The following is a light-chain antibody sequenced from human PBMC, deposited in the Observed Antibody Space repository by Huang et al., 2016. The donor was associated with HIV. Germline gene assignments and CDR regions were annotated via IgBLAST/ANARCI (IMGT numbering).Light chain of an antibody. CDR1: QSLLYSSNNKNY. Sequence: DIVMTQSPDSLAVSLGDRATINCKSRQSLLYSSNNKNYLAWYQQKPGQPPKLLIYWASTRESGVPDRFTGSGSGTVFTLTISSLQAEDVAVYYCQQYYNTPLTFGQGTKLEIK. V-gene: IGKV4-1*01. CDR2: WAS. CDR3: QQYYNTPLT. J-gene: IGKJ2*01.